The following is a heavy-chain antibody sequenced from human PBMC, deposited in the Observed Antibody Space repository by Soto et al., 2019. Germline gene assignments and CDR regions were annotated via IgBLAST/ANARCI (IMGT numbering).Heavy chain of an antibody. CDR1: GYTFTDYF. J-gene: IGHJ4*02. Sequence: QVQLVQSGAEVRKPGASVKVSCKASGYTFTDYFLHWVRQAPGQGLEWMGGINPNSGGTTYAQKFQGGVTMTRDTAITTAYMEVNRLQSDDTAVYYCARVGLLVRGIRVNYFDYWGQGTLVTASS. D-gene: IGHD3-10*01. CDR2: INPNSGGT. V-gene: IGHV1-2*02. CDR3: ARVGLLVRGIRVNYFDY.